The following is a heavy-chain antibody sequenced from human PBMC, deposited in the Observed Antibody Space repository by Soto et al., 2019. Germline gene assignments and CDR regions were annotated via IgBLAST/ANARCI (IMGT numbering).Heavy chain of an antibody. CDR2: ISAYNGNT. CDR1: GYTFTSYG. J-gene: IGHJ5*02. CDR3: ARLVVVAATIQLWFDP. Sequence: ASVKVSCKASGYTFTSYGISWVRQAPGQGLEWTGWISAYNGNTNYAQKLQGRVTMTTDTSTSTAYMELRSLRSDDTAVYYCARLVVVAATIQLWFDPWGQGPLVTVSS. D-gene: IGHD2-15*01. V-gene: IGHV1-18*01.